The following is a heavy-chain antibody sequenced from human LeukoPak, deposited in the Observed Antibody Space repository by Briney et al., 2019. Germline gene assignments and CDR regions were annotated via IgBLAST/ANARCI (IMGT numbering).Heavy chain of an antibody. CDR3: AKQSAGTHGYFDY. Sequence: GGYLRLYCAASGFTIDDYARDRVRQAQGKDLKGVSGISWNSGIIDYADSVKGRFTISRDNAKNSLYLQMNSLRTEDTALYYCAKQSAGTHGYFDYWGQGTLVTVSS. V-gene: IGHV3-9*01. CDR2: ISWNSGII. J-gene: IGHJ4*02. D-gene: IGHD3-3*01. CDR1: GFTIDDYA.